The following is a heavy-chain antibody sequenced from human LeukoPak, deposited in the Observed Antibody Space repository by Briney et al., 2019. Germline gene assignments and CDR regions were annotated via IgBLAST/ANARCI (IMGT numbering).Heavy chain of an antibody. CDR1: GGSISSYY. D-gene: IGHD6-25*01. CDR2: IYYSGST. CDR3: ARRINSSGGLDY. V-gene: IGHV4-59*08. J-gene: IGHJ4*02. Sequence: SETLSLTCTVSGGSISSYYWSWIRQPPGKGLEWIGYIYYSGSTNYNPSLKSRVTISVDTSKNRFSLKLSSVTAADTAVYYCARRINSSGGLDYWGQGTLVTVSS.